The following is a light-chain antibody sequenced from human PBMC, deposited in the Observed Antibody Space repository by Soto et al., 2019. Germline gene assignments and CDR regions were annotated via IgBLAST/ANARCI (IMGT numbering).Light chain of an antibody. Sequence: DVVMTQSPLSLPVTLGQPASISCRSSQSLVSSNGNTFLIWFQQRPGQSPRRLIYKVSNRDSAVPDRFTGSGSGTDFTLVISRVEAEDVGVYYCMQATHCPWTFGQGTKVEIK. CDR1: QSLVSSNGNTF. CDR2: KVS. V-gene: IGKV2-30*01. J-gene: IGKJ1*01. CDR3: MQATHCPWT.